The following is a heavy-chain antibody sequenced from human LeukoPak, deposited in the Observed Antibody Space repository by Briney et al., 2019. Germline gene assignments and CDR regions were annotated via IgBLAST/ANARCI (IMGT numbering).Heavy chain of an antibody. D-gene: IGHD6-13*01. V-gene: IGHV4-31*03. CDR2: IYYSGST. CDR1: GGSIGSGGYY. CDR3: ARYSYSSSWYGEGGSIDC. Sequence: SQTLSLTCTVSGGSIGSGGYYWSWIRQHPGKGLEWIGYIYYSGSTYYNPSLKSRVTISVDTSKNQFSLKLSSVTAADTAVYYCARYSYSSSWYGEGGSIDCWGQGTLVTVSS. J-gene: IGHJ4*02.